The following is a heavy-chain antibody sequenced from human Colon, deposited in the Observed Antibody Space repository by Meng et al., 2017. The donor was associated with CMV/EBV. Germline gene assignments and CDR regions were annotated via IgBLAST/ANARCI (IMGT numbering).Heavy chain of an antibody. Sequence: GGSLRLSCAASGFILRNFWMHWVRQAPGKGLQWVATISGSGRDTFYEDSLQGRFSISRDNSKNTLLLQMTSLRAEDTAVYYCARNIEMAAMRGCFDYWGQGTLVTVTS. CDR1: GFILRNFW. J-gene: IGHJ4*02. CDR3: ARNIEMAAMRGCFDY. CDR2: ISGSGRDT. V-gene: IGHV3-23*01. D-gene: IGHD5-24*01.